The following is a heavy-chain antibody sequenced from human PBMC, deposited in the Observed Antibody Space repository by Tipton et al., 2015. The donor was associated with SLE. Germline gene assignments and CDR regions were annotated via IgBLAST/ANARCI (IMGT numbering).Heavy chain of an antibody. CDR3: ARGHWGPHDACDI. CDR2: INTNSGDT. D-gene: IGHD7-27*01. Sequence: QLVQSGAEVKKPGASVKVSCKASGYIFTGYYLHWVRQAPGQGLEWMGWINTNSGDTNDAQKFQGRVSTTRDTSINTVYMELRDLTYDDTAVYFCARGHWGPHDACDIWGQGTTVTVSS. V-gene: IGHV1-2*02. CDR1: GYIFTGYY. J-gene: IGHJ3*02.